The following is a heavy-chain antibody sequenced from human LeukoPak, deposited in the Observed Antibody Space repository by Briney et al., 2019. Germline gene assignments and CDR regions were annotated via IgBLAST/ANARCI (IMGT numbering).Heavy chain of an antibody. J-gene: IGHJ4*02. CDR2: ISAYNGNT. V-gene: IGHV1-18*01. D-gene: IGHD3-10*01. Sequence: ASVKVSCKASGYTFTSYGISWVRQAPGQGLEWMGWISAYNGNTNYAQKLQGRVTMTRDTSISTAYMELSRLRSDDTAVYYCARAHYYGSGSYYIGVPDDWGQGTLVTVSS. CDR3: ARAHYYGSGSYYIGVPDD. CDR1: GYTFTSYG.